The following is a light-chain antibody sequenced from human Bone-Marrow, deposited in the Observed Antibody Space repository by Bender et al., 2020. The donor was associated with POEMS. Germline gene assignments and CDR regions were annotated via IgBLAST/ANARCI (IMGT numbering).Light chain of an antibody. J-gene: IGLJ3*02. V-gene: IGLV1-40*01. CDR3: GTWESSLSAGV. CDR2: DNN. CDR1: SSNIGAGYD. Sequence: QSVLTQPPSVSGAPGQRVTISCTGSSSNIGAGYDVHWYQQLPGTAPKLLIYDNNNRPSGVPDRFSGSKSGTSATLGITGLQTGDEADYFCGTWESSLSAGVFGGGTKLTVL.